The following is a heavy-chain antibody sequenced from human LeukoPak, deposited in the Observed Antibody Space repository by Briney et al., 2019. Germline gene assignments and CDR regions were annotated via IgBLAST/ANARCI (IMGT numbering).Heavy chain of an antibody. CDR1: GFTFSSYA. V-gene: IGHV3-30*04. CDR2: ISYEGSNK. J-gene: IGHJ6*02. CDR3: AKRVLAASRPYYYGIDV. D-gene: IGHD2-15*01. Sequence: GGSLRLSCAASGFTFSSYAMHGVREAPGKGREGVAVISYEGSNKYYRHSVKGRFTISRDNAKNALYLQMNSLRAEDTALYYCAKRVLAASRPYYYGIDVWRQGTTVTVSS.